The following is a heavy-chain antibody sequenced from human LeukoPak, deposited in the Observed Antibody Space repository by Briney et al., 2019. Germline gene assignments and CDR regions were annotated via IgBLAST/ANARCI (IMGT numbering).Heavy chain of an antibody. J-gene: IGHJ4*02. D-gene: IGHD1-26*01. Sequence: GGSLRLSCAASGFTFSSYSMNWVRQAPGTGLVWVSRITDDATTTYADSVKGRFTISRDNAKNILSLQMNSLRAEDTAVYYCVRDRVGPDYWGQGTLVTVSS. CDR2: ITDDATT. V-gene: IGHV3-74*03. CDR3: VRDRVGPDY. CDR1: GFTFSSYS.